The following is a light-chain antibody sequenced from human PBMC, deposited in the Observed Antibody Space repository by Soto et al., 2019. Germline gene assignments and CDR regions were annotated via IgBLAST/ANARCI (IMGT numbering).Light chain of an antibody. J-gene: IGKJ5*01. CDR1: QTITNDY. V-gene: IGKV3-20*01. CDR2: DAS. CDR3: QQYGFSPIS. Sequence: EIVLTQSPGTLALFSGGRVHLFRRASQTITNDYLAWYQQKDGQAPRLLIYDASTRATGIPERFSGSGSGPEYTLTISRLEPEDFAVYSCQQYGFSPISFGQGTRLEIK.